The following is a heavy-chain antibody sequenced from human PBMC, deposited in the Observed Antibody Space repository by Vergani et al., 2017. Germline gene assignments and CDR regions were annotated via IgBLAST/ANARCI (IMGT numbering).Heavy chain of an antibody. CDR3: ARDRPSFRHYYDSSGYADY. CDR1: GFTFSDYY. CDR2: ISSSGSTI. V-gene: IGHV3-11*01. Sequence: QVQLVESGGGLVKPGGSLRLPCAASGFTFSDYYMSWIRQAPGKGLEWVSYISSSGSTIYYADSVKGRFTISRDNAKNSLYLQMNSLRAEDTAVYYCARDRPSFRHYYDSSGYADYWGQGTLVTVSS. J-gene: IGHJ4*02. D-gene: IGHD3-22*01.